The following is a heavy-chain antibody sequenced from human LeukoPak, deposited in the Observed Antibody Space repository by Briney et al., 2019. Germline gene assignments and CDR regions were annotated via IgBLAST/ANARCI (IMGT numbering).Heavy chain of an antibody. CDR3: ARSCSGTYHTCLDY. Sequence: PGGSLRLSCAASGFTFSDYYMSWIRQAPGKGLEWVSYISTSSSHTKYADSVKGRFTISRDNAKNSLYLQMNSLRAEDTAVYYCARSCSGTYHTCLDYWGQGTLVTVSS. CDR2: ISTSSSHT. D-gene: IGHD3-10*02. J-gene: IGHJ4*02. CDR1: GFTFSDYY. V-gene: IGHV3-11*03.